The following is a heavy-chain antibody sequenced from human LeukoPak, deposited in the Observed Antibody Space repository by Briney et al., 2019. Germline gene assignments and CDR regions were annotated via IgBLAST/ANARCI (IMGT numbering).Heavy chain of an antibody. CDR3: ARHFSGGYSGYGQIDY. J-gene: IGHJ4*02. CDR2: IYYSGST. Sequence: MASETLSLTCTVSGGSISSSSYYWGWIRQPPGKGLEWIGSIYYSGSTYYNPSLKSRVTISVDTSKNQFSLKLSSVTAADTAVYYCARHFSGGYSGYGQIDYWGQGTLVTVSS. V-gene: IGHV4-39*01. D-gene: IGHD5-12*01. CDR1: GGSISSSSYY.